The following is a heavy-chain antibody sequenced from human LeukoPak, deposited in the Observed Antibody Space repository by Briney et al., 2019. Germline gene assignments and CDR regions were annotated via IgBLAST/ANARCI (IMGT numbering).Heavy chain of an antibody. D-gene: IGHD6-19*01. J-gene: IGHJ4*02. V-gene: IGHV3-33*01. CDR2: IWYDGSNK. Sequence: SCKASGYTFTTYSMHWVRQAPGKGLEWVAVIWYDGSNKYYADSVKGRFTISRDNSKNTLYLQMNSLRAEDTAVYYCARDAIAVAGPFDYWGQGTLVTVSS. CDR3: ARDAIAVAGPFDY. CDR1: GYTFTTYS.